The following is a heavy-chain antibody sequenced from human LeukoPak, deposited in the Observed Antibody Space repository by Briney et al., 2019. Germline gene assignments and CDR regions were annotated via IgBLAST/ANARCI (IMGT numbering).Heavy chain of an antibody. J-gene: IGHJ6*03. V-gene: IGHV3-7*01. Sequence: GGSLRLSCVASAFTLARHWMSWVRQAPGQPLEWVATIRQDGGVKHYLDSVKGRFIISRDNARNSLSLQMDSLRVEDTAVYYCARVYYDFWSGYRPKYYYYMDVWGKGTTVTVSS. CDR2: IRQDGGVK. CDR3: ARVYYDFWSGYRPKYYYYMDV. CDR1: AFTLARHW. D-gene: IGHD3-3*01.